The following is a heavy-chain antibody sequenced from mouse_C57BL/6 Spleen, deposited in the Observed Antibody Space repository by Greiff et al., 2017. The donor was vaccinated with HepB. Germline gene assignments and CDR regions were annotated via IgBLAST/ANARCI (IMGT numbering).Heavy chain of an antibody. CDR2: ISSGSSTI. CDR3: ARSYGYDDAAWFAY. Sequence: DVQLVESGGGLVKPGGSLKLSCAASGFTFSDYGMHWVRQAPEKGLEWVAYISSGSSTIYYADTVKGRFTISRDNAKNTLFLQMTSLRSEDTAMYYCARSYGYDDAAWFAYWGQGTLVTVSA. V-gene: IGHV5-17*01. CDR1: GFTFSDYG. D-gene: IGHD2-2*01. J-gene: IGHJ3*01.